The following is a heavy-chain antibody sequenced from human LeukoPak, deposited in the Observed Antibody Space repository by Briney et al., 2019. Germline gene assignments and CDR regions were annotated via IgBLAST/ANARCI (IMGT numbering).Heavy chain of an antibody. J-gene: IGHJ6*03. V-gene: IGHV4-59*01. CDR1: GGSISSYY. D-gene: IGHD3-3*01. CDR2: IYYSGST. CDR3: ARGLAISPYYYYYMDV. Sequence: SDTLSLTCTVSGGSISSYYWSWIRQPPGKGLEWIGYIYYSGSTNYNPSLKSRVTISVDTSKNHFSLKLSSVTAADTAVYYCARGLAISPYYYYYMDVWGKGTTVTVSS.